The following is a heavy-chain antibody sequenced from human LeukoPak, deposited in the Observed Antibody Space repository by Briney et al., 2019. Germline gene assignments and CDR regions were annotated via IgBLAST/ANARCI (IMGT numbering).Heavy chain of an antibody. J-gene: IGHJ4*02. CDR3: ASHVLGYSSSWLGY. D-gene: IGHD6-13*01. V-gene: IGHV3-74*01. Sequence: GGSLRLSCAASGFTFSSYWMHWVRQAPGKELVWVSRINTDGSGTTYADSVKGRFTISRDNAKNTLYLQMNSLRAEDTAVYYCASHVLGYSSSWLGYWGQGTLVTVSS. CDR2: INTDGSGT. CDR1: GFTFSSYW.